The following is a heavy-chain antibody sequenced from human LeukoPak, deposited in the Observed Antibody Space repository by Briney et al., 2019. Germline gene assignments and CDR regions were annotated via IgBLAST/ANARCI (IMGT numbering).Heavy chain of an antibody. CDR3: ARNCGTGNTGCSH. V-gene: IGHV4-34*01. Sequence: SETLSLTCAVYGGSFSGYYWSWIRQPPGKGLEWIGEINHSGSTNYNPSLKSRVTISVDTSKNQFSLQLNSVTPEDTAVYYCARNCGTGNTGCSHWAQGTLVTVSS. J-gene: IGHJ4*02. CDR2: INHSGST. D-gene: IGHD2-15*01. CDR1: GGSFSGYY.